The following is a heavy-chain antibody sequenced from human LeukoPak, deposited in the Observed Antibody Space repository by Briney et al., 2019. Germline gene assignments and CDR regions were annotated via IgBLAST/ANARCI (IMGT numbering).Heavy chain of an antibody. CDR2: ISSSGSTI. D-gene: IGHD1-7*01. CDR3: AKDLAAGTTGGDWFDP. CDR1: GFTFSDYY. J-gene: IGHJ5*02. Sequence: PGGSLRLSCAVSGFTFSDYYMSWIRQTPGKGLEWVSYISSSGSTIYYADSVKGRFSVSRDNAKNSVYVQLNSLRDEDTAVYYCAKDLAAGTTGGDWFDPWGQGTLVTVSS. V-gene: IGHV3-11*04.